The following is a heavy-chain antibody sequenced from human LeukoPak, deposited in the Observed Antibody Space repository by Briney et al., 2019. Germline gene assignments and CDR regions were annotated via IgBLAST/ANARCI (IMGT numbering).Heavy chain of an antibody. CDR2: IRYDGSNK. D-gene: IGHD4-17*01. V-gene: IGHV3-30*02. J-gene: IGHJ4*02. CDR1: GFTFSSYG. Sequence: GGSLRLSCAASGFTFSSYGMHWVRQAPGKGLEWVAFIRYDGSNKYYADSVKGRFTISRDNSENTLYLQMNSLRAEDTAVYYCARDLTPNWVTTWGIDYWGQGTLVTVSS. CDR3: ARDLTPNWVTTWGIDY.